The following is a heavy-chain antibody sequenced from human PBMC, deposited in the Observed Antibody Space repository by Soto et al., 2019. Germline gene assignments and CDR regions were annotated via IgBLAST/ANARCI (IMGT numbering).Heavy chain of an antibody. Sequence: GGSLRLSCAASGFTFISYAMSWVRQAPGKGLEWVSAISGSGGSTYYADSVKGRFTISRDNSKNTLYLQMNSLRAEDTAVYYCAKDLARITMIVVAPLWGQGTLVTVSS. CDR2: ISGSGGST. CDR1: GFTFISYA. D-gene: IGHD3-22*01. J-gene: IGHJ4*02. V-gene: IGHV3-23*01. CDR3: AKDLARITMIVVAPL.